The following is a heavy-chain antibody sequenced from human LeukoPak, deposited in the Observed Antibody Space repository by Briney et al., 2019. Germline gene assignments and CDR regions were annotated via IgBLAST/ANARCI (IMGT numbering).Heavy chain of an antibody. V-gene: IGHV1-46*01. CDR3: ARDTYGSDY. CDR2: ITPSSGDT. CDR1: GYRFTSYY. Sequence: ASVKVSCKASGYRFTSYYMHWVRQAPGQGLEWMGKITPSSGDTTYAQNFHDRVTMTRDTSTSTVYMQLSRLRSEDTAVYYCARDTYGSDYWGQGTLVTVSA. J-gene: IGHJ4*02. D-gene: IGHD3-10*01.